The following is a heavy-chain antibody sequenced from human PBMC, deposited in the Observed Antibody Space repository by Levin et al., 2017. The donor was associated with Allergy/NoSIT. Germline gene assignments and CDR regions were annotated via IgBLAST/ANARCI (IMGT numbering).Heavy chain of an antibody. J-gene: IGHJ4*02. V-gene: IGHV4-34*01. CDR3: ARTYYGYCSGGSCSPLDY. CDR2: INHSGST. CDR1: GGSFSGYY. Sequence: SETLSLTCAVYGGSFSGYYWSWIRQPPGKGLEWIGEINHSGSTNYNPSLKSRVTISVDTSKNQFSLKLSSVTAADTAVYYCARTYYGYCSGGSCSPLDYWGQGTLVTVSS. D-gene: IGHD2-15*01.